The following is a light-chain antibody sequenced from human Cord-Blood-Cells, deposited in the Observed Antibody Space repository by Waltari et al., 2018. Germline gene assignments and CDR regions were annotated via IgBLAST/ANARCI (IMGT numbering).Light chain of an antibody. CDR2: AAS. J-gene: IGKJ4*01. V-gene: IGKV1-27*01. Sequence: DIQMTQSPSSLSASVGDRVTITCRASHGISNYLAWYQQKPGKVPKLLIYAASTLQSGVPSRFSGSGSGTDFTLTISSLQPEEVATYYCQKYNSAPLTFGGGTKVEIK. CDR1: HGISNY. CDR3: QKYNSAPLT.